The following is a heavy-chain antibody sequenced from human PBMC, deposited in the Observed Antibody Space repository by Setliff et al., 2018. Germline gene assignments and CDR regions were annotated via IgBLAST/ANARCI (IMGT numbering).Heavy chain of an antibody. D-gene: IGHD3-22*01. V-gene: IGHV3-7*03. J-gene: IGHJ2*01. Sequence: PGGSLRLSCAASGFTFSNYWMSWVRQTAGKGLEWVANIKQDGSEKYYVDSVKGRFTISRDNAQNSLYLQMNSLRAADTALYYCAKDIVRYYFDTRGFDLWGRGTLVTVSS. CDR3: AKDIVRYYFDTRGFDL. CDR1: GFTFSNYW. CDR2: IKQDGSEK.